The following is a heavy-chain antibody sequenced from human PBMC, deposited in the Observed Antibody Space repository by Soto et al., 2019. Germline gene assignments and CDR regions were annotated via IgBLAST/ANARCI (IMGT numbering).Heavy chain of an antibody. J-gene: IGHJ6*02. CDR1: GFTFSSYA. CDR2: ISYDGSNK. CDR3: ARDRGPYCISTSGYPDYGMDV. V-gene: IGHV3-30-3*01. D-gene: IGHD2-2*01. Sequence: QVQLVESGGGVVQPGRSLRLSCAASGFTFSSYAMHWVRQAPGKGLEWVAVISYDGSNKYYADSVKGRFTISRDNSKNTLSLQMNNLRAEATAVYYCARDRGPYCISTSGYPDYGMDVWGQGTTVTVSS.